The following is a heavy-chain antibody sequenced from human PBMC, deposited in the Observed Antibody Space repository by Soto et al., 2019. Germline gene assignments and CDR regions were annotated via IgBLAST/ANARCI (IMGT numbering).Heavy chain of an antibody. D-gene: IGHD2-21*02. V-gene: IGHV5-51*01. CDR2: IYPGDSDT. CDR1: GYSFIDYW. J-gene: IGHJ5*01. CDR3: ARDLDSGGNSDWFDS. Sequence: GESLKISCKGSGYSFIDYWIGWVRQVPGKGLEWMGVIYPGDSDTRYSPSFQGQVTISADKSINTAYLQWSSLKASDTAMYYCARDLDSGGNSDWFDSWGQGTLVTVSS.